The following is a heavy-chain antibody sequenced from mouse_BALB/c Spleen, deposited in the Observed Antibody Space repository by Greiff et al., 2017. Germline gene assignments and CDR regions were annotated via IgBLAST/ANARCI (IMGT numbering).Heavy chain of an antibody. J-gene: IGHJ3*01. CDR2: INPSTGYT. CDR3: ASYYGFAY. D-gene: IGHD1-1*01. V-gene: IGHV1-7*01. Sequence: QVQLQQSGAELAKPGASVKMSCKASGYTFTSYWMHWVKQRPGQGLEWIGYINPSTGYTEYNQKFKDKATLTADKSSSTAYMQLSSLTSEDSAVYYCASYYGFAYWGQGTLVTVSA. CDR1: GYTFTSYW.